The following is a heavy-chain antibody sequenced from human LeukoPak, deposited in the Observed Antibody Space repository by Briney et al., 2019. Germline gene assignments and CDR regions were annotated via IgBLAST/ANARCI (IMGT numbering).Heavy chain of an antibody. V-gene: IGHV3-11*06. Sequence: GGSLRLSCAASGFTFSGYYMSWIRQAPGKGLEWVSYISSSSSYTNYADSVKGRFTISRDNAKNSLYLQMNSLRAEDTAVYYCARAVRGLVASDLWGRGTLVTVSS. J-gene: IGHJ2*01. CDR3: ARAVRGLVASDL. CDR2: ISSSSSYT. D-gene: IGHD2-21*01. CDR1: GFTFSGYY.